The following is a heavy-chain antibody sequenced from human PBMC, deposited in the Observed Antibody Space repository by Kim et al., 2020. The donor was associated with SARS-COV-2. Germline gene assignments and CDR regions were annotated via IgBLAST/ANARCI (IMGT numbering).Heavy chain of an antibody. D-gene: IGHD2-2*01. V-gene: IGHV4-39*02. J-gene: IGHJ5*02. CDR1: GGSISSSCYY. CDR2: IYYSGST. CDR3: ARDIRGALRGIVVVPAATFAP. Sequence: SETLSLTCTVSGGSISSSCYYWGWIRQPPGKGLEWIGSIYYSGSTYYNPSLKSLVTISVDTSKNQFSLKLSSVTAAATAVYYCARDIRGALRGIVVVPAATFAPWGQGTLVTVSS.